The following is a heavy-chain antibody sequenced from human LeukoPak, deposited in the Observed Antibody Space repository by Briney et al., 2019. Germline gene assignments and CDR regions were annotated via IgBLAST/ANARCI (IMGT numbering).Heavy chain of an antibody. CDR3: ASGGDSSSYWVY. D-gene: IGHD6-6*01. CDR1: GGTFSSYA. Sequence: GASVKVSCKASGGTFSSYAISWVRQAPGQGLEWMGGIIPIFGTANFAQKFQGRVTITTDESTSTAYMELSSLRSEDTAVYYCASGGDSSSYWVYWGQGTLVTVSS. V-gene: IGHV1-69*05. CDR2: IIPIFGTA. J-gene: IGHJ4*02.